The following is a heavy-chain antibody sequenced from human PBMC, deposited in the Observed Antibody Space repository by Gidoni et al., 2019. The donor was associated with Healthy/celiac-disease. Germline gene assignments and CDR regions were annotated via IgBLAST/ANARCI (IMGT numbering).Heavy chain of an antibody. V-gene: IGHV1-46*03. CDR2: INPSGGST. CDR1: GYTFTSYY. J-gene: IGHJ5*02. Sequence: QVQLVQSGAEGKKPGASVKVSCKASGYTFTSYYMHWVRQAPGQGLEWMGIINPSGGSTSYAQKFQGRVTMTRDTSTSTVYMELSSLRSEDTAVYYCARSYGSGSYPIGGWFDPWGQGTLVTVSS. CDR3: ARSYGSGSYPIGGWFDP. D-gene: IGHD3-10*01.